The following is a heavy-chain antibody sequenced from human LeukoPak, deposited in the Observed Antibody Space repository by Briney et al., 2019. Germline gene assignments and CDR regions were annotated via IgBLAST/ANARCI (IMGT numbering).Heavy chain of an antibody. Sequence: SETLSLACTVSGGSISSGSYYWSWIRQPAGKGLEWIGRIYTSGSTNYNPSLKSRVTISVDTSKNQFSLKLSSVTAADTAVYYCARGLWELPDYWGQGTLVTVSS. J-gene: IGHJ4*02. D-gene: IGHD1-26*01. CDR2: IYTSGST. CDR1: GGSISSGSYY. V-gene: IGHV4-61*02. CDR3: ARGLWELPDY.